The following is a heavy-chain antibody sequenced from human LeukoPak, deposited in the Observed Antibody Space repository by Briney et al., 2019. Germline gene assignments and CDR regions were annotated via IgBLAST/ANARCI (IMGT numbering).Heavy chain of an antibody. CDR3: ATRGQICSSTSCYTSFDY. CDR2: ISAYNGNT. CDR1: GYTFTSYG. V-gene: IGHV1-18*01. Sequence: ASVKVSCKASGYTFTSYGISWVRQAPGQGLEWMGWISAYNGNTNYAQKFQGRVTITADESTSTAYMELSSLRSEDTAVYYCATRGQICSSTSCYTSFDYWGQGTLVTVSS. J-gene: IGHJ4*02. D-gene: IGHD2-2*02.